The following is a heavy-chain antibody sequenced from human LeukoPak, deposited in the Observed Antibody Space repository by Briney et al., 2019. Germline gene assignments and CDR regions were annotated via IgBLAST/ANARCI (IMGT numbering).Heavy chain of an antibody. Sequence: RAGGSLRLSCAVSGFTFTSYAMSWVRQAPGKGLEWVSAISGSGGSTCYADSVKGRFTIARDNSKNTLYLQMNSLRGEDTAVYYCARRLSPDAFDIWGQGAMVTVSS. CDR3: ARRLSPDAFDI. J-gene: IGHJ3*02. CDR1: GFTFTSYA. V-gene: IGHV3-23*01. D-gene: IGHD2/OR15-2a*01. CDR2: ISGSGGST.